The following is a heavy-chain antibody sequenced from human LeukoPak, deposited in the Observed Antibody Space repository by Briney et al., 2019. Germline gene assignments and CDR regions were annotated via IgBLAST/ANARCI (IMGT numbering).Heavy chain of an antibody. CDR3: ARDYPPPPVAGPYYFDY. CDR2: LSSSSTYI. CDR1: GFTFSTYS. D-gene: IGHD6-19*01. Sequence: GGSLRLSCAASGFTFSTYSMNWVRQAPGKGLEWVSSLSSSSTYIYYADSVKGRFTISRDNAKNSLYLQMNSLRAEDTAVYYCARDYPPPPVAGPYYFDYWGQGTLVTVSS. J-gene: IGHJ4*02. V-gene: IGHV3-21*04.